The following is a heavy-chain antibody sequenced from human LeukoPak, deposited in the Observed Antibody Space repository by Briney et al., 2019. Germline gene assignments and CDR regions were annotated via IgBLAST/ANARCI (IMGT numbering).Heavy chain of an antibody. CDR1: GFTFSSYS. CDR2: ISETSSFM. Sequence: GGSLRLSCAASGFTFSSYSMNWVRQAPGKGLEWISYISETSSFMYYADSVKGRFTISRDNAKNTLYLQMNSLRPEDTAVYYCVLLSLTPGWGQGTLVTVSS. V-gene: IGHV3-21*05. J-gene: IGHJ4*02. D-gene: IGHD3-10*01. CDR3: VLLSLTPG.